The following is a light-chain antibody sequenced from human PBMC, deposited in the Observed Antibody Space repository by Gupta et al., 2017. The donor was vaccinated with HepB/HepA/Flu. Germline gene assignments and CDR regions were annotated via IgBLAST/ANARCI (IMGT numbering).Light chain of an antibody. CDR2: QDS. J-gene: IGLJ2*01. Sequence: SYELTQPHSVSVSPGQKARLTCSGDKLGDKYACWYQQKPGQSPVLVIYQDSKRPSGIPERVSGSNSGNTATLTSSGTQAMDEADYYWQAWDSSTSVVFGGGTKLTVL. CDR3: QAWDSSTSVV. CDR1: KLGDKY. V-gene: IGLV3-1*01.